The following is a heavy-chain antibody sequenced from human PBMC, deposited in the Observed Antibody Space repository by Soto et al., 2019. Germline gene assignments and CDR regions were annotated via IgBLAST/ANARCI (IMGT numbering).Heavy chain of an antibody. CDR1: GFVFSDFQ. J-gene: IGHJ4*02. V-gene: IGHV3-21*01. Sequence: GGSLRLSCAASGFVFSDFQFNWVRQAPGGGLEWLSSITGTSAFTEYAESIEGRFTISRDNPNKLLFRHMDNLRPEDTAVYYCARDNLAFQGAFDLWGQGTLVTVSS. D-gene: IGHD3-16*01. CDR2: ITGTSAFT. CDR3: ARDNLAFQGAFDL.